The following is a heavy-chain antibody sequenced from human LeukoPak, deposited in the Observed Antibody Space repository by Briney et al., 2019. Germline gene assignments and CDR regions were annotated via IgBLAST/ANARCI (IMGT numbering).Heavy chain of an antibody. CDR3: ARHTQIYYYRYGMDV. V-gene: IGHV4-59*01. CDR2: VYSDGYT. J-gene: IGHJ6*02. Sequence: PSETLSLTCSVSGGYINSYYWSWIRQAPGKGLEWLGYVYSDGYTNFNPSLKSRLTISVDTSKNQFSLKLSSVTAADTAVYYCARHTQIYYYRYGMDVWGQGTTVTVSS. CDR1: GGYINSYY. D-gene: IGHD5-18*01.